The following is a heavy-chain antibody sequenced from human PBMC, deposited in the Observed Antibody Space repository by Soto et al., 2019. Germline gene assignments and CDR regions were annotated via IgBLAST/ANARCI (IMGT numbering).Heavy chain of an antibody. V-gene: IGHV4-34*01. Sequence: SETLSLTCAVYGGSLSGNYWGWIRQPPGKGLEWIGETHHSGSTAYNPSLKSRVTISVDTSRNQFSLKLNSVTAADTAVYYCARTTAAIHLNYWSQGSLVTVSS. J-gene: IGHJ4*02. CDR3: ARTTAAIHLNY. CDR2: THHSGST. D-gene: IGHD2-21*02. CDR1: GGSLSGNY.